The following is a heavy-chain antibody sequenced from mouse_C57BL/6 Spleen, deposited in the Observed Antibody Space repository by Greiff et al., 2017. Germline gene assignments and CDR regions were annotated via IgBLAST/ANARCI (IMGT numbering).Heavy chain of an antibody. CDR1: GYTFTSYW. CDR2: IDPSDSYT. Sequence: VQLQQPGAELVMPGASVKLSCKASGYTFTSYWMHWVKQRPGQGLEWIGEIDPSDSYTNYNQKFKGKSTLTVDKSSSTAYMQLSSLTSEDSAVYYCARSRDYDVWGQGTTLTVSS. D-gene: IGHD2-4*01. J-gene: IGHJ2*01. V-gene: IGHV1-69*01. CDR3: ARSRDYDV.